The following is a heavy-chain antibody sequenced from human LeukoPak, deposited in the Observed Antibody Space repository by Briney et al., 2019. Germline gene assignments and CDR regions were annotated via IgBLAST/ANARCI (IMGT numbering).Heavy chain of an antibody. CDR2: ISYDGSNE. Sequence: GGSLRLSCAASGFTFSSYGIHWVRQAPGKGLEWVALISYDGSNEYYADSVKGRFTISRDNSKNTLYMQMNSLRAEDTAVYYCAKSSDLLTGYYSYFEYWGHGTLVTVSS. V-gene: IGHV3-30*18. D-gene: IGHD3-9*01. CDR1: GFTFSSYG. CDR3: AKSSDLLTGYYSYFEY. J-gene: IGHJ4*01.